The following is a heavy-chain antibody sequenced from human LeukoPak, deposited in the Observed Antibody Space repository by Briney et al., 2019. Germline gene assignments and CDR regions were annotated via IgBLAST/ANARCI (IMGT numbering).Heavy chain of an antibody. CDR3: AKGVTTFDS. CDR2: IHSNGNN. J-gene: IGHJ4*02. CDR1: GGSISSYY. D-gene: IGHD4-17*01. Sequence: PSETLSLTCTVSGGSISSYYWSWIRQPPGKGLEWIGYIHSNGNNNHSPTLKSRLTVSVDTSKNQFSLKLTSVTAADTAVYFCAKGVTTFDSWGQGTLVTVSS. V-gene: IGHV4-59*01.